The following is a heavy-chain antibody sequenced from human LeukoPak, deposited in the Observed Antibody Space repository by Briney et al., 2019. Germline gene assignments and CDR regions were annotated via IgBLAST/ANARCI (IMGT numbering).Heavy chain of an antibody. CDR2: INSDGSST. J-gene: IGHJ6*03. CDR3: ARPNYYDYYYYYYMDV. CDR1: GFTFSSYW. V-gene: IGHV3-74*01. Sequence: GGSLRLSCAASGFTFSSYWMHWVRQAPGKGLVWVSRINSDGSSTSYADSVKGRFTISRDNAKNTLYLQMNSLRAEDTAVYYCARPNYYDYYYYYYMDVWGKGTTVTVSS. D-gene: IGHD3-22*01.